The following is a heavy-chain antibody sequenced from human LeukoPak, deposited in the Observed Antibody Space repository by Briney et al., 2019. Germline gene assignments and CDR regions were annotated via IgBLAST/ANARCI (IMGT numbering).Heavy chain of an antibody. CDR1: GGSISNYY. Sequence: PSETLSLTCTVSGGSISNYYWSWIRKPAGKGLEWLGRIFASGTTHDNPSLKSRVTVSVDTSKNQFSLRLTPVTAADTAVYYCTRDPGHYGVDVWGQGTTVTVSS. CDR3: TRDPGHYGVDV. J-gene: IGHJ6*02. V-gene: IGHV4-4*07. CDR2: IFASGTT.